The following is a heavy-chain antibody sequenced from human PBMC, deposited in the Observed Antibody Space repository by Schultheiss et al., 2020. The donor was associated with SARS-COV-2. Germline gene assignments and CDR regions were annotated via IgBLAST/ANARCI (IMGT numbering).Heavy chain of an antibody. Sequence: SETLSLTCTVSGGSISSYYWSWIRQPPGKGLEWIGEINHSGSTNYNPSLKSRVTISVDTSKNQFSLKLSSVTAADTAVYYCARDPRPLHFYYYDSSGYPPTYGMDVWGQGTTVTVSS. V-gene: IGHV4-34*01. D-gene: IGHD3-22*01. CDR1: GGSISSYY. CDR2: INHSGST. CDR3: ARDPRPLHFYYYDSSGYPPTYGMDV. J-gene: IGHJ6*02.